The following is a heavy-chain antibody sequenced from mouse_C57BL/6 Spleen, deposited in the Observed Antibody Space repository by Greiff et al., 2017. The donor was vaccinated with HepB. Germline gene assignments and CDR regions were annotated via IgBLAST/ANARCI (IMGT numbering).Heavy chain of an antibody. D-gene: IGHD6-1*01. J-gene: IGHJ1*03. CDR2: IDPETGGT. CDR1: GYTFTDYE. CDR3: TRREPYWYFDV. V-gene: IGHV1-15*01. Sequence: VKLMESGAELVRPGASVTLSCKASGYTFTDYEMHWVKQTPVHGLEWIGAIDPETGGTAYNQKFKGKAILTADKSSSTAYMELRSLTSEDSAVYYCTRREPYWYFDVWGTGTTVTVSS.